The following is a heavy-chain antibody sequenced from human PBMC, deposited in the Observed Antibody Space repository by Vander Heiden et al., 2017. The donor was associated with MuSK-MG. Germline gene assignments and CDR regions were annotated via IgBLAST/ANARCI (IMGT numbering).Heavy chain of an antibody. Sequence: QVQLVQSGAEVKKPGSSVKVSCKASGGTFSSYAISWVRQAPGQGLEWMGGIIPIFGTANYAQKFQGRVTITADESTSTAYMELSSLRSEDTAVYYCTCTYCGGDCYSAAFDIWGQGTMVTVSS. J-gene: IGHJ3*02. CDR3: TCTYCGGDCYSAAFDI. V-gene: IGHV1-69*01. CDR2: IIPIFGTA. D-gene: IGHD2-21*02. CDR1: GGTFSSYA.